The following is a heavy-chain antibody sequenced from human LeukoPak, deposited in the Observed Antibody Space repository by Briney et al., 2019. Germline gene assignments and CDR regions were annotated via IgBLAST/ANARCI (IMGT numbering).Heavy chain of an antibody. D-gene: IGHD3-22*01. J-gene: IGHJ4*02. Sequence: LETLSLTCTVSGGAISSYYWSWIRQPPGKGLEWIGYIYYSGSTNYNPSLKSRVTISVDTSKNQFSLKLSSVTAADTAVYYRARDTDYYDSSGYRQPYYFDYWGQGTLVTVSS. V-gene: IGHV4-59*01. CDR1: GGAISSYY. CDR3: ARDTDYYDSSGYRQPYYFDY. CDR2: IYYSGST.